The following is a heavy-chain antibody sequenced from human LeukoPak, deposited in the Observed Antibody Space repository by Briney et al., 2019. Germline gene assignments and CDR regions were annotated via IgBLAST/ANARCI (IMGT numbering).Heavy chain of an antibody. V-gene: IGHV4-39*02. CDR1: GGSISSSSYY. J-gene: IGHJ3*02. Sequence: SETLSLTCTVSGGSISSSSYYWGWIRQPPGKGLEWIGCLYYSGSTYYNPSLKSRVTISVDTSKNQFSLKLSSVTAADTAVYYCARVLVGYYYDSSGYYHDAFDIWGQGAMVTVSS. CDR2: LYYSGST. CDR3: ARVLVGYYYDSSGYYHDAFDI. D-gene: IGHD3-22*01.